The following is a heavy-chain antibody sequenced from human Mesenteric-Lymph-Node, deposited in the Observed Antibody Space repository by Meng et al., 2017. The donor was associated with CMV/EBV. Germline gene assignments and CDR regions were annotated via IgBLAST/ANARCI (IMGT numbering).Heavy chain of an antibody. CDR2: ISAYNGNT. Sequence: SGYTFTSYGISWVRQAPGQGLEWMGWISAYNGNTNYAQKLQGRVTMTTDTSTSTAYMELRSLRSDDTAVYYCARDLDGSAAIRGSWFYWGQGTLVTVSS. V-gene: IGHV1-18*04. J-gene: IGHJ4*02. CDR3: ARDLDGSAAIRGSWFY. CDR1: GYTFTSYG. D-gene: IGHD3-16*01.